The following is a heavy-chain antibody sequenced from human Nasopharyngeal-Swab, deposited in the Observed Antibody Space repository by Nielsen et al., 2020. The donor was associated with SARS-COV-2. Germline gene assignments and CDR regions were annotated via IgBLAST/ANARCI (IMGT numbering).Heavy chain of an antibody. Sequence: GGSLRLSCAASGFTFSNYGMHWVRQAPGKGLEWVSVIYSGGSSTYYADSVKGRFTISRDNSKNTLYLQMNSLRAEDTAVYYCAKDPHYDFWSGYYFDYWGQGTLVTVSS. D-gene: IGHD3-3*01. J-gene: IGHJ4*02. CDR3: AKDPHYDFWSGYYFDY. CDR2: IYSGGSST. CDR1: GFTFSNYG. V-gene: IGHV3-23*03.